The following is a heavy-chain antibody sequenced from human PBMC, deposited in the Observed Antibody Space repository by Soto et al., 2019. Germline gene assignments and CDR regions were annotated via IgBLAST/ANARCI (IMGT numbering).Heavy chain of an antibody. D-gene: IGHD6-19*01. J-gene: IGHJ4*02. CDR3: ARREGSGWYDY. CDR1: GDSVSSNIVA. V-gene: IGHV6-1*01. CDR2: TYYRSGWYF. Sequence: IQLQQSGPGLVQPSQTLSLTCDISGDSVSSNIVAWNWIRQSPSGRLEWLGRTYYRSGWYFDYAPSVRSRITVTPDTSKNQLSLQLKSVTPEDTAVYYCARREGSGWYDYWSQGTLVTVSS.